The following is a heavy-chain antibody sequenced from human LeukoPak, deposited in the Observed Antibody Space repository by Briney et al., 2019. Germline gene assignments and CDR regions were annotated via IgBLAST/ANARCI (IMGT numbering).Heavy chain of an antibody. Sequence: GEFLKISCKGSGYSFTSYWIGWVRQKPGKGLEWVGRIDPTDSYTSYSPTSPGHVTISADKSVSTAYLQWSSLKASDTAMYYCARMDLGATPAAYDYWGQGTLVTVSS. V-gene: IGHV5-10-1*01. CDR2: IDPTDSYT. D-gene: IGHD1-26*01. CDR1: GYSFTSYW. CDR3: ARMDLGATPAAYDY. J-gene: IGHJ4*02.